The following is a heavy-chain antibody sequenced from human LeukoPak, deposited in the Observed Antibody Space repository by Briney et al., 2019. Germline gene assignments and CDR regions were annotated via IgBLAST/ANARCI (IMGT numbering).Heavy chain of an antibody. CDR3: ARDFFPEEDYYYGMDV. V-gene: IGHV3-30*04. Sequence: AGGSLRLSCAASGFTFSSYAMHWVRQAPGKGLEWVAVISYDGSNKYYADSVKGRFTISRDNSKNTLYLQMNSLRAEDTAVYYCARDFFPEEDYYYGMDVWGQGTTVTVSS. D-gene: IGHD1-14*01. J-gene: IGHJ6*02. CDR2: ISYDGSNK. CDR1: GFTFSSYA.